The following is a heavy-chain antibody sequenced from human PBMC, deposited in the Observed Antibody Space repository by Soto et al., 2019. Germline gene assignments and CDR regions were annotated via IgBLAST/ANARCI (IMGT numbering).Heavy chain of an antibody. CDR2: IIPILGIA. D-gene: IGHD2-2*01. CDR1: GGTFSSYT. J-gene: IGHJ5*02. V-gene: IGHV1-69*02. Sequence: QVQLVQSGAEVKKPGSSVKVSCKASGGTFSSYTISWVRQAPGQGLEWMGRIIPILGIANYAQKFQGRVTITADKSTSPAYMELSSLRAEDTAVYYCARSKADIGVVPDESWFDPWGQGTLVTVSS. CDR3: ARSKADIGVVPDESWFDP.